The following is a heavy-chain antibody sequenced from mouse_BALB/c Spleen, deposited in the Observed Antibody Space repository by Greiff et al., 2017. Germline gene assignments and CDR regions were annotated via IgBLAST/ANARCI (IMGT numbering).Heavy chain of an antibody. CDR2: IYPGDGDT. V-gene: IGHV1-80*01. CDR1: GYAFSSYW. Sequence: VKLQESGAELVRPGSSVKISCKASGYAFSSYWMNWVKQRPGQGLEWIGQIYPGDGDTNYNGKFKGKATLTADKSSSTAYMQLSSLTSEDSAVYFCAREGKPHYYAMDYWGQGTSVTVSS. J-gene: IGHJ4*01. CDR3: AREGKPHYYAMDY.